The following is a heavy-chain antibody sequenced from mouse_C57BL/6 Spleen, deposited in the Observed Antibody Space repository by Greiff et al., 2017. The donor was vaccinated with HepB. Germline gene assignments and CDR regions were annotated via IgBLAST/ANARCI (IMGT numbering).Heavy chain of an antibody. CDR3: ARPLYDGYPYAMDY. V-gene: IGHV5-6*01. J-gene: IGHJ4*01. Sequence: EVMLVESGGDLVKPGGSLKLSCAASGFTFSSYGMSWVRQTPDKRLEWVATISSGGSYTYYPASVKGRFTIARDNAKNTLYLQMSSLKSEDTAMYYCARPLYDGYPYAMDYWGQGTSVTVSS. D-gene: IGHD2-3*01. CDR2: ISSGGSYT. CDR1: GFTFSSYG.